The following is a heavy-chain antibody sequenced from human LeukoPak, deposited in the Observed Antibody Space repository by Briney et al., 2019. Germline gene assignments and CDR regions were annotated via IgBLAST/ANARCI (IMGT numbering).Heavy chain of an antibody. CDR3: ARDGRYFDWLIVGYDI. CDR2: IYHSGST. CDR1: GYSISSGYY. Sequence: KPSETLSLTCAVSGYSISSGYYWCWIRQPPGRGLECIWSIYHSGSTYYNPSLKSRVTISVDTSKNQFSLKLSSVTAEDTAVYYCARDGRYFDWLIVGYDIWGQGTMVTDSS. D-gene: IGHD3-9*01. J-gene: IGHJ3*02. V-gene: IGHV4-38-2*02.